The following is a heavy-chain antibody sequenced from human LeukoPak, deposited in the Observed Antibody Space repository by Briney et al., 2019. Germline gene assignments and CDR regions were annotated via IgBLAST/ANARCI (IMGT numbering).Heavy chain of an antibody. CDR3: ARERMGPRGTFDI. J-gene: IGHJ3*02. CDR1: RFTFSIYW. V-gene: IGHV3-7*01. CDR2: IKQDGREE. D-gene: IGHD3-16*01. Sequence: GGSLRLSCVASRFTFSIYWMSWVRQAPGKGLEWVGNIKQDGREEYYVDSVKGRFSISRDNAKNSLYLQMNSLRAEDTAVYYCARERMGPRGTFDIWGQGTMVTVSS.